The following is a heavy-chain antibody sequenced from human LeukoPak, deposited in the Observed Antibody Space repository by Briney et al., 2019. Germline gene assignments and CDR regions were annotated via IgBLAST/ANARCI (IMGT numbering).Heavy chain of an antibody. D-gene: IGHD1-26*01. Sequence: GGSLRLSCAASGFTVSSTYVSWVRQAPGKGLEWVSVIYKGGNTYYIESVKGRFTISRDNSKNTLYLQMNSLRAEDTAVYYCARAAQWELLRGLFADYYYYGMDVWGQGTTVTVSS. J-gene: IGHJ6*02. CDR3: ARAAQWELLRGLFADYYYYGMDV. CDR2: IYKGGNT. V-gene: IGHV3-53*01. CDR1: GFTVSSTY.